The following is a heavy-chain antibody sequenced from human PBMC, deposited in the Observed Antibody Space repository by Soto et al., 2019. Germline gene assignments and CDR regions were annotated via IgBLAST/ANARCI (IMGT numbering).Heavy chain of an antibody. D-gene: IGHD4-17*01. CDR2: IIPILGIA. Sequence: QVQLVQSGAEVKKPGSSVKVSCKASGGTFSSYTISWVRQAPGQGLEWMGRIIPILGIANYAQKFQGRVTITADKSTSTAYMELSSLRSEDTAVYYCARVPTTVTTSWFDPWGQGTWSPSPQ. CDR1: GGTFSSYT. J-gene: IGHJ5*02. V-gene: IGHV1-69*02. CDR3: ARVPTTVTTSWFDP.